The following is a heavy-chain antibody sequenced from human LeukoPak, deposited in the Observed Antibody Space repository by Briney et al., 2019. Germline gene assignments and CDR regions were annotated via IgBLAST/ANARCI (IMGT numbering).Heavy chain of an antibody. D-gene: IGHD3-22*01. V-gene: IGHV3-66*01. CDR1: GFTFSSYS. CDR3: ARIGTYYYDSSGPFDY. J-gene: IGHJ4*02. Sequence: GGSLRLSCAASGFTFSSYSMSWVRQAPGKGLEWVSVIYSGGSTYYADSVKGRFTISRDNSKNTLYLQMNSLRAEDTAVYYCARIGTYYYDSSGPFDYWGQGTLVTVSS. CDR2: IYSGGST.